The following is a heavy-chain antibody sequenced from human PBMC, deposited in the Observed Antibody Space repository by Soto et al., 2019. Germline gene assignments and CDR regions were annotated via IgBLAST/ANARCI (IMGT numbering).Heavy chain of an antibody. CDR1: GGSISSYS. CDR3: ARGISYSSGWYYFDY. J-gene: IGHJ4*02. CDR2: IYYSGST. D-gene: IGHD6-19*01. Sequence: SESLSLTCTVSGGSISSYSRSWIRQPPGKGLEWIGYIYYSGSTNYNPSLKSRVTISVDTSKNQFSLKLSSVTAADTAVYYCARGISYSSGWYYFDYWGQGTLVTVSS. V-gene: IGHV4-59*01.